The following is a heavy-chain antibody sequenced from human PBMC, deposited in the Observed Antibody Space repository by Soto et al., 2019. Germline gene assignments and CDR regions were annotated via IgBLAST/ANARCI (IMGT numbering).Heavy chain of an antibody. J-gene: IGHJ4*02. V-gene: IGHV4-59*01. CDR3: ARAPIIGWRREAMFDY. Sequence: SETLSLTCTVSGGSISSYHWSWIRQPPGKGLEWIGYIYYSGSTNYNPSLKSRVTISVDTSKNQFSLKLSSVTAADTAVYYCARAPIIGWRREAMFDYWGQGTLFTVSS. D-gene: IGHD6-19*01. CDR1: GGSISSYH. CDR2: IYYSGST.